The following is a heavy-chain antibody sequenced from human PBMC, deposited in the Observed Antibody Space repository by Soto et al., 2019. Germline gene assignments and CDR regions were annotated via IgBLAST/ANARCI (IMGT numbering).Heavy chain of an antibody. CDR3: AKDDSLEWFFPLDA. J-gene: IGHJ5*02. Sequence: EVHLLESGGGLVQPGGSLRLSCSASGFTFRSYAMSWVRQAPGKGLEWVSGISGGGSDTYYSDSVRGRFTISRDNSKNTLYLQMNSLRVEDSAVYFCAKDDSLEWFFPLDAWGQGTLVTASS. V-gene: IGHV3-23*01. D-gene: IGHD3-3*01. CDR1: GFTFRSYA. CDR2: ISGGGSDT.